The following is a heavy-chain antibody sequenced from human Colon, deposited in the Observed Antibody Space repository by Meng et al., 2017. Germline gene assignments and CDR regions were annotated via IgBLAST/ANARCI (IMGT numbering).Heavy chain of an antibody. D-gene: IGHD5-24*01. Sequence: QVHLQEPGPRLVKPSQILSLTCTVSGGSITSDTYFWSWIRQPAGKGLEWIGRIYPSGRTNYNPSLKSRVTMSVDTSKNQFSLKLSSVTAADTAVYYCASWGRDGDTRGDYWGQGTLVTVSS. CDR1: GGSITSDTYF. V-gene: IGHV4-61*02. CDR3: ASWGRDGDTRGDY. J-gene: IGHJ4*02. CDR2: IYPSGRT.